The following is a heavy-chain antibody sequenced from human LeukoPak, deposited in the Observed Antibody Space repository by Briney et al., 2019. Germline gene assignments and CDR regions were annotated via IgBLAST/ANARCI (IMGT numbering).Heavy chain of an antibody. CDR1: GGSFSGYY. CDR3: ARMYQLLQKSNWFDP. D-gene: IGHD2-2*01. Sequence: SETLSLTCAVYGGSFSGYYWSWIRQPPGKGLEWIGEINHSGSTNYNPSLKSRVTISVDTSKNQFSLKLSSVTAADTAVYYCARMYQLLQKSNWFDPWAREPWSPSPQ. J-gene: IGHJ5*02. CDR2: INHSGST. V-gene: IGHV4-34*01.